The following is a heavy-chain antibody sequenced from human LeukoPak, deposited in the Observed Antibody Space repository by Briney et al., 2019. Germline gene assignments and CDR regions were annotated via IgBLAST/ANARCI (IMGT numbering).Heavy chain of an antibody. CDR3: ARGGYYDSSGYHGDDAFDI. J-gene: IGHJ3*02. CDR1: GGSISSSNW. Sequence: SETLSLTCAVSGGSISSSNWWSWVRQPPGKGLEWIGEIYHSGSTNYNPSLKSRVTISVDKSKNQFSLKLSSVTAADTAVYYCARGGYYDSSGYHGDDAFDIWGQGTMVTVSS. V-gene: IGHV4-4*02. D-gene: IGHD3-22*01. CDR2: IYHSGST.